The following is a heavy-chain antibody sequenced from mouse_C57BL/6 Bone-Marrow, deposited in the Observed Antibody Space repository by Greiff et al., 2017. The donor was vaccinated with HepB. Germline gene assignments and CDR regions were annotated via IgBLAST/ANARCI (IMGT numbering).Heavy chain of an antibody. CDR3: ARTYYYGSSTYYAMDY. D-gene: IGHD1-1*01. J-gene: IGHJ4*01. CDR1: GYTFTSYG. V-gene: IGHV1-81*01. CDR2: IYPRSGNT. Sequence: VQLQQSGAELARPGASVKLSCKASGYTFTSYGISWVKQRTGQGLEWIGEIYPRSGNTYYNEKFKGKATLTADKASSTAYMELRRLTSEDSAVYFCARTYYYGSSTYYAMDYWGQGTSVTVSS.